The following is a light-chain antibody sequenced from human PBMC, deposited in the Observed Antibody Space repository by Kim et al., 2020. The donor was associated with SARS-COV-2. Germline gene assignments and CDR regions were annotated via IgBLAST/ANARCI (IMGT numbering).Light chain of an antibody. Sequence: SSELTQDPAVSVALGQTVRITCQGDSLRSYSTNWYQQKPGQAPVLVIYDKNNRPSGIPDRVSGSSSGNTASLTITGAQAEDEADYYCTSRDSSSSPLFG. CDR2: DKN. CDR3: TSRDSSSSPL. J-gene: IGLJ2*01. V-gene: IGLV3-19*01. CDR1: SLRSYS.